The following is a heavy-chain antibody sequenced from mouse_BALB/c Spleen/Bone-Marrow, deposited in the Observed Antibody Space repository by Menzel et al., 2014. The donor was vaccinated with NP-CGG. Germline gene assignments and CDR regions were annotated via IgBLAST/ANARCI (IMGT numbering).Heavy chain of an antibody. J-gene: IGHJ4*01. D-gene: IGHD1-1*01. CDR3: ARWGTTVVDAMDY. Sequence: VMLVESGPELVKPGASVRISCKASGYTFTSYYIHWVKQRPGQGLEWIGWIYPGNVNAKYNEKFKGKATLTADKYSSTAYMQLSSLTSEDSAVYFCARWGTTVVDAMDYWGQGTSVTVSS. V-gene: IGHV1S56*01. CDR2: IYPGNVNA. CDR1: GYTFTSYY.